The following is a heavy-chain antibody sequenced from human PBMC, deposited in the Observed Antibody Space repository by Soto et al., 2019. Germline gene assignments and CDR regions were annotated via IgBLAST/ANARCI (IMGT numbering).Heavy chain of an antibody. CDR3: ANEVDVAFSSLQYGMDV. D-gene: IGHD5-12*01. CDR1: GFTFNNFA. CDR2: ISYDGTYK. Sequence: QVQLVESGGGVVQPGRSLRLSCAASGFTFNNFAMHWVRQAPGKGLEWVAFISYDGTYKYYADSVRGRFTVYRDNSKSTLFLQMNSLKFEDTAVYVCANEVDVAFSSLQYGMDVWSQGTTVTVSS. V-gene: IGHV3-30*14. J-gene: IGHJ6*02.